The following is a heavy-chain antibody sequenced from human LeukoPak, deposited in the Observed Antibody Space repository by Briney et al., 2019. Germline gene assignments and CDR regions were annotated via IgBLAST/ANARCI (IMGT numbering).Heavy chain of an antibody. CDR2: INHSGST. J-gene: IGHJ4*02. V-gene: IGHV4-34*01. D-gene: IGHD3-9*01. CDR3: ARIRSLRYFDWLLVPQIYFDY. Sequence: PSETLSLTCAVYGGSFSGYYWSWIRQPPGKGLEWIGEINHSGSTNYNPSLKSRVTISVDTSKNQFSLRLSSVTAADTAVYYCARIRSLRYFDWLLVPQIYFDYWGQGTLVTVSS. CDR1: GGSFSGYY.